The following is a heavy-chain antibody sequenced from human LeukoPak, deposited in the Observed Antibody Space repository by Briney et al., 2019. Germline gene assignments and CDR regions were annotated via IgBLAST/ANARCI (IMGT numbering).Heavy chain of an antibody. CDR2: INWNGGST. Sequence: GGSLRLSCAASGFTFDDYGMSWVRQAPGKGLEWVSGINWNGGSTGYADSVKGRFTISRDNAKNSLHLLRAEDTALYYCARAYSSSWYFDYWGQGTLVTVSS. D-gene: IGHD6-13*01. J-gene: IGHJ4*02. V-gene: IGHV3-20*04. CDR3: ARAYSSSWYFDY. CDR1: GFTFDDYG.